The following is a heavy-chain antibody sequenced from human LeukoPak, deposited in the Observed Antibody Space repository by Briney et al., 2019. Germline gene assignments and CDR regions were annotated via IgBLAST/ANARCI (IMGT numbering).Heavy chain of an antibody. CDR1: GYSFTSYW. V-gene: IGHV5-51*01. CDR3: ARSARRYYYYYGMDV. CDR2: IYPGDSDT. J-gene: IGHJ6*02. Sequence: KVGESLKISCKGSGYSFTSYWIGWVRQMPGKALEWMGIIYPGDSDTRYSPSFQGQVTISADKSISTAYLQWSSLKASDTAMYYCARSARRYYYYYGMDVWGQGTTVTVSS.